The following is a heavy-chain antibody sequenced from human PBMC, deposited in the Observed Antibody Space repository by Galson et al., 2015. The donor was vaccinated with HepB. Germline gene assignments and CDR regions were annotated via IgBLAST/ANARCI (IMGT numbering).Heavy chain of an antibody. J-gene: IGHJ4*02. D-gene: IGHD1-7*01. V-gene: IGHV4-4*07. Sequence: SETLSLTCTVSGGSFDSYYWSRIRQPAGKGLEWIGRISVSESTKYNPSLKSRVSMSIDRSKKHFSLKLSSLTAADTAVYYCARDVDGNYLFDYWGQGILVTVSS. CDR3: ARDVDGNYLFDY. CDR1: GGSFDSYY. CDR2: ISVSEST.